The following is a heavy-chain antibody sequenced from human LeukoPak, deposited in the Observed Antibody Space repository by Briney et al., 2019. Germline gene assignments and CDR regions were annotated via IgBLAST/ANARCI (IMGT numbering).Heavy chain of an antibody. D-gene: IGHD2-21*02. V-gene: IGHV3-23*01. Sequence: GGSLRLSCAASGFTFSSYAMSWVRQAPGKGLGWVSTISGSGGSTYYADSVKGRFTISRDNSKNTLYLQVNSLRAEDTAVYYCARGVGGDRDYWGQGTLVTVSS. CDR2: ISGSGGST. CDR1: GFTFSSYA. CDR3: ARGVGGDRDY. J-gene: IGHJ4*02.